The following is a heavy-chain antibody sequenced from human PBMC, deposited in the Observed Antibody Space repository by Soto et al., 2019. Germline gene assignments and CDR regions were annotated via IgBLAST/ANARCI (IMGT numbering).Heavy chain of an antibody. Sequence: PSETLSLTCAVYGGSFSGYYWSWIRQPPGKGLEWIGYIYYSGSTNYNPSLKSRGTISVDTSKKQFSLQLSSVTAADTAVYYCAKVRADYYDSSGPIDYWGQGTLVTVSS. CDR3: AKVRADYYDSSGPIDY. J-gene: IGHJ4*02. V-gene: IGHV4-59*12. D-gene: IGHD3-22*01. CDR2: IYYSGST. CDR1: GGSFSGYY.